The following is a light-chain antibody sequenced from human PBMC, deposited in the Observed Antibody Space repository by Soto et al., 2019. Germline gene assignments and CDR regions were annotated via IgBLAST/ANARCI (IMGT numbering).Light chain of an antibody. V-gene: IGKV3-11*01. J-gene: IGKJ4*01. CDR2: DAS. CDR1: QSVSSY. CDR3: HQRSNWPST. Sequence: EIVSTQSPATLSLSPGDRATLSCRASQSVSSYLAWYQQKPGQAPRLLIYDASNRATGIPARFSGSGSGTDFTLTITSLEPEDFAVYYCHQRSNWPSTFGGGTTVEIK.